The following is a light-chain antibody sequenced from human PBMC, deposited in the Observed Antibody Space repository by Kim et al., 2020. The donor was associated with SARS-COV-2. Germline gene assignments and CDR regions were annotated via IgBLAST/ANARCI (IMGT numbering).Light chain of an antibody. Sequence: ASVGDRVTITCRASKGISNYLDWYQQKPGKVPKLLIYAASALQSGVPSRFSGSGSGTDFTLTITRLQPEDVAAYYCQQCKSAPWTFGQGTKVDIK. J-gene: IGKJ1*01. V-gene: IGKV1-27*01. CDR3: QQCKSAPWT. CDR1: KGISNY. CDR2: AAS.